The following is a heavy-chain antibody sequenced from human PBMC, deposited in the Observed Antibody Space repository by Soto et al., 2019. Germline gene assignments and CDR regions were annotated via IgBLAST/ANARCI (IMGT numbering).Heavy chain of an antibody. J-gene: IGHJ5*02. Sequence: PSETLSLTCSVSSYSISSGSFWGWIRQPPGKGLEWIGSIFHSGVTYYTPSLKSRVAISVDTSKNHFSLKLSSVTAADTAVYYCARHKTTMLTVVSAFDPWGQGTRVTVSS. CDR1: SYSISSGSF. V-gene: IGHV4-38-2*02. D-gene: IGHD3-22*01. CDR3: ARHKTTMLTVVSAFDP. CDR2: IFHSGVT.